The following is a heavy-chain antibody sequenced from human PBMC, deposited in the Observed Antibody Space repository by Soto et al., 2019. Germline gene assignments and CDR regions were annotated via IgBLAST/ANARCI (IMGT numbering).Heavy chain of an antibody. V-gene: IGHV3-30*18. J-gene: IGHJ4*02. CDR3: AKWNGGFDY. Sequence: QVQLVESGGGVVQPGRSLRLSCAASGFTFSSYGMHWVRQAPGKGLEWVAVISYDGSYKYYADSVKGRFTISRDNAKNTLYLQMNILRAEDTAVYYCAKWNGGFDYWGQGTLVTVSS. CDR1: GFTFSSYG. D-gene: IGHD3-16*01. CDR2: ISYDGSYK.